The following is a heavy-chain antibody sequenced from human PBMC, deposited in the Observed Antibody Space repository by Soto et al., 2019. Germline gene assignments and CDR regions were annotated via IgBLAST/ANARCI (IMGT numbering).Heavy chain of an antibody. Sequence: PGESLKISCKGAGYSFTSYWIGWVRQMPGKGLEWMGIIYPGDSDTRYSPSFQGPVTISADKSISTAYLQWSSLKASDTAMYYCASAYSGYDPYFDYWGQGTLVTVSS. D-gene: IGHD5-12*01. J-gene: IGHJ4*02. V-gene: IGHV5-51*01. CDR2: IYPGDSDT. CDR1: GYSFTSYW. CDR3: ASAYSGYDPYFDY.